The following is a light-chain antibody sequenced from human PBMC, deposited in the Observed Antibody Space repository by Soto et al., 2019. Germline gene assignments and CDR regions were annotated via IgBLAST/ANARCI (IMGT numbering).Light chain of an antibody. CDR2: GAS. Sequence: ENVLTQSPGTLSLSPGERATLSCRASQSVSGKYLAWYQHKPGQAPRLLIYGASSRATGIADRFSGSGSGTDFTLTISRLEPEDFAVYYCHQYGSSPLPGGSPLPFGGGTKVEIK. J-gene: IGKJ4*01. V-gene: IGKV3-20*01. CDR1: QSVSGKY. CDR3: HQYGSSPLPGGSPLP.